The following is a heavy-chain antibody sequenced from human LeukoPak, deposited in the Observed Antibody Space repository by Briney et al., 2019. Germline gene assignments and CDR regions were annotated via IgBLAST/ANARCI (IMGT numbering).Heavy chain of an antibody. D-gene: IGHD2-15*01. CDR1: GGTFSSYA. J-gene: IGHJ5*02. V-gene: IGHV1-69*13. Sequence: SVKVSCKASGGTFSSYAISWVRQAPGQGLEWMGGIIPIFGTANYAQKFQGRVTITADESTSTAYMELSSLRSEDTAVYYCARSPIYCSGGSCYSGGNWFDPWGQGTLVTASS. CDR2: IIPIFGTA. CDR3: ARSPIYCSGGSCYSGGNWFDP.